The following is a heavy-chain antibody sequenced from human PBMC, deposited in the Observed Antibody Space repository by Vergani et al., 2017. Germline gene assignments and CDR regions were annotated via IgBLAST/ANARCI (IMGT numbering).Heavy chain of an antibody. CDR1: GFTFSSYA. V-gene: IGHV3-23*04. Sequence: EVQLVESGGGLVQPGGSLRLSCAASGFTFSSYAMIWVRQAPGKGLEWVSGVSGSGGSTSNAAAVKGWFTISRDNSKNTLFLQINSLRAEDTAVYYSAKDGMGVTTVDYWSQGCLVTV. CDR2: VSGSGGST. J-gene: IGHJ4*02. CDR3: AKDGMGVTTVDY. D-gene: IGHD4-17*01.